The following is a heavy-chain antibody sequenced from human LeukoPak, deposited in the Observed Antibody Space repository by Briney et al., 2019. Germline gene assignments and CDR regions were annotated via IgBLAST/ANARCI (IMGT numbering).Heavy chain of an antibody. V-gene: IGHV3-21*01. CDR1: GFTFSRYS. Sequence: GGSLRLSCAASGFTFSRYSMNWVRQAPGKGLEWVSSISSSSSYIYYADSVKGRFTISRDNAKNSLYLQMNSMRAEDTAVYYCARGRGTVTTGYWGQGTLVTVSS. J-gene: IGHJ4*02. CDR2: ISSSSSYI. CDR3: ARGRGTVTTGY. D-gene: IGHD4-17*01.